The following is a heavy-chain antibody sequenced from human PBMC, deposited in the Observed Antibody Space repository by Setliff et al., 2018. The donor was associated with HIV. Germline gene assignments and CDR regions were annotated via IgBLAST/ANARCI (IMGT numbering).Heavy chain of an antibody. J-gene: IGHJ4*02. CDR2: IYHSGSA. Sequence: SETLSLTCAVSSYSISSGYYWGWIRQPPGKGLEWIGYIYHSGSAIYNPSLNSRVIISVDRSKNQFSLKLNSVTAADTAVYYCVRVPDYWGQGTLVTVSS. CDR1: SYSISSGYY. CDR3: VRVPDY. V-gene: IGHV4-38-2*01.